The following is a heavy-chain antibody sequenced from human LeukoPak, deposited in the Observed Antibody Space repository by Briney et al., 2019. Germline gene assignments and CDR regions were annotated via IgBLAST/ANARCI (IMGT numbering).Heavy chain of an antibody. D-gene: IGHD5-18*01. J-gene: IGHJ4*02. Sequence: PSQTLSLTCAVSGGSISSGGYSWSWIRQPPGKGLEWIGYIYHSGSTYYNPSLKSRVTISVDRSKNQFSLKLSSVTAADTAVYYCARQAPGYSYGYVYWGQGTLVTVSS. V-gene: IGHV4-30-2*01. CDR2: IYHSGST. CDR3: ARQAPGYSYGYVY. CDR1: GGSISSGGYS.